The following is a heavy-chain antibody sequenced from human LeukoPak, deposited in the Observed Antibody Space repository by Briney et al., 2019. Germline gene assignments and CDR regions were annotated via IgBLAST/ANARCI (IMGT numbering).Heavy chain of an antibody. J-gene: IGHJ3*02. CDR3: ARGSYYYGSGSPGAFDI. CDR1: GSTFSDYY. Sequence: TGGSLRLSCAASGSTFSDYYMSWIRQAPGKGLEWVSYISSSGSTIYYADSVKGRFTISRDNAKNSLYLQMNSLRAEDTAVYYCARGSYYYGSGSPGAFDIWGQGTMVTVSS. V-gene: IGHV3-11*04. D-gene: IGHD3-10*01. CDR2: ISSSGSTI.